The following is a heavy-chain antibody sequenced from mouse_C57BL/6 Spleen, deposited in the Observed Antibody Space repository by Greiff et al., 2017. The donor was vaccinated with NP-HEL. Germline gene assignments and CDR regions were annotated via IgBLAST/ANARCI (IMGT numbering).Heavy chain of an antibody. J-gene: IGHJ3*01. V-gene: IGHV5-4*03. D-gene: IGHD2-3*01. CDR3: ARGIYA. CDR1: GFTFSSYA. Sequence: EVKLMESGGGLVKPGGSPKLSCAASGFTFSSYAMSWVRQTPEKRLEWVATISDGGSYTYYPDNVKGRFTISRDNAKNNLYLQMSHLKSEDTAMYYCARGIYAGGQGTLVTVSA. CDR2: ISDGGSYT.